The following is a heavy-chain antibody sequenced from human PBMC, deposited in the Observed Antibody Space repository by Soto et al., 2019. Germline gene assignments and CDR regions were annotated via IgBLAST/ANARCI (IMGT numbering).Heavy chain of an antibody. CDR3: AKDVPKSRKGLLWLGESNPFDY. Sequence: PGGSLRLSCAASGFTFSSYAMSWVRQAPGKGLEWVSAISGSGGSTYYADSVKGRFTISRDNSKNTLYLQMNSLRAEDTAVYYCAKDVPKSRKGLLWLGESNPFDYWGQGTLVTVSS. D-gene: IGHD3-10*01. V-gene: IGHV3-23*01. J-gene: IGHJ4*02. CDR1: GFTFSSYA. CDR2: ISGSGGST.